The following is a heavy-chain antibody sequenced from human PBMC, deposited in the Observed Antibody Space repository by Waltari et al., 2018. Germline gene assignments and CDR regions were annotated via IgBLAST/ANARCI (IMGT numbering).Heavy chain of an antibody. J-gene: IGHJ4*02. V-gene: IGHV3-23*03. CDR1: GFAFSTYA. CDR2: MYGGGSPT. CDR3: AKDLRDYSNDY. D-gene: IGHD4-4*01. Sequence: EVQLLESGGDLVQPGGSLRLSCAASGFAFSTYAMTWVRQAPGKGLEWVSLMYGGGSPTHYADSVKGRFTISRDDSKNTLLLEMNSLRVEDTAVYYCAKDLRDYSNDYWGQGTLVTVSS.